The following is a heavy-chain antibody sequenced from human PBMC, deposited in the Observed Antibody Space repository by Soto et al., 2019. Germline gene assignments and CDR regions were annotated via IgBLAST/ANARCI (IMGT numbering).Heavy chain of an antibody. CDR2: IYYSGST. J-gene: IGHJ4*02. D-gene: IGHD3-10*01. V-gene: IGHV4-59*01. CDR1: GGSISSYY. Sequence: QVQLQESGPGLVKPSETLSLTCTVSGGSISSYYWSWIRQPPGKGLEWIGYIYYSGSTNYNPSLKSRVTISVDTSKNQFSLKLSSVTAADTALYYGARGAELIDGHNGWLDYWGQGTLVTVSS. CDR3: ARGAELIDGHNGWLDY.